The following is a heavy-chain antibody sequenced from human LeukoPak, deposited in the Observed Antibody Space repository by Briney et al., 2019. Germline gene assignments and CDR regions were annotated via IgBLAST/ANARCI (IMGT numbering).Heavy chain of an antibody. J-gene: IGHJ4*02. CDR3: ARDSSYGSGSYDY. CDR2: IYYSGST. V-gene: IGHV4-31*11. CDR1: GGSFSGYY. D-gene: IGHD3-10*01. Sequence: SETLSLTCAVYGGSFSGYYWSWIRQHPGKGLEWIGYIYYSGSTYYNPSLKSRVTISVDTSKNQFSLKLSSVTAADTAVYYCARDSSYGSGSYDYWGQGTLVTVSS.